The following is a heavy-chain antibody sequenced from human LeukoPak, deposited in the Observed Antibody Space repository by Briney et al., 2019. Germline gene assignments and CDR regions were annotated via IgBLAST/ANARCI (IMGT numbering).Heavy chain of an antibody. J-gene: IGHJ4*02. Sequence: ASVKVSCKVSGYTLTELSMHWVRQAPGKGLEWMGGFDPEDGETIYAQKFQGRVTMTEDTSTDTAYMELSSLRSEDTAVYYCATDTYYYDSSGYDFGYWGQGTLVTVSS. CDR3: ATDTYYYDSSGYDFGY. CDR1: GYTLTELS. D-gene: IGHD3-22*01. V-gene: IGHV1-24*01. CDR2: FDPEDGET.